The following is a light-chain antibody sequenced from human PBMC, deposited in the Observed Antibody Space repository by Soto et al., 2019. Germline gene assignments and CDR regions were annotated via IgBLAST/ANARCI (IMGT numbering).Light chain of an antibody. J-gene: IGKJ5*01. CDR2: GAS. CDR1: QSVSSSY. CDR3: QQYGSSPRIT. Sequence: EIVLTQSPGTLSLSPGERATLSCRASQSVSSSYLAWYQQKPGQAPRLLIYGASNRATGIPDRFSGSGSGTDFTLTISRLEPEDFAVYYCQQYGSSPRITFGQGTRLEMK. V-gene: IGKV3-20*01.